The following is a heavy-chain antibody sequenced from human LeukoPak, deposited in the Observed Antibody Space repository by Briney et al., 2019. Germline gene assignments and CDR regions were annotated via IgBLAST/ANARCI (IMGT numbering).Heavy chain of an antibody. V-gene: IGHV3-74*01. J-gene: IGHJ4*02. Sequence: GGSLRLSCAASGFTFSNYWMHWVRLAPGKGLVWVSRINGDGSRTIYADSVKGRFTISRDNSKNTVYLQMIGLRAEDTAVYFCAKYYYDSSGYYDAAPLDSWGQGTLVTVFS. CDR2: INGDGSRT. D-gene: IGHD3-22*01. CDR1: GFTFSNYW. CDR3: AKYYYDSSGYYDAAPLDS.